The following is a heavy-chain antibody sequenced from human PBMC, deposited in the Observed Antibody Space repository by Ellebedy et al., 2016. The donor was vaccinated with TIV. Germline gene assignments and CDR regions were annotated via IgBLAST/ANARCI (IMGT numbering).Heavy chain of an antibody. Sequence: ESLKISCTVSGGSISSYYWSWIRQPPGKGLEWIGYIYYSGSTNYNPSLKSRVTITVDTSKNQFSLNLNSVTAADTAVYYCARVSVGQQLEDWGHGTLVTVSS. D-gene: IGHD6-13*01. CDR1: GGSISSYY. CDR3: ARVSVGQQLED. CDR2: IYYSGST. J-gene: IGHJ4*01. V-gene: IGHV4-59*08.